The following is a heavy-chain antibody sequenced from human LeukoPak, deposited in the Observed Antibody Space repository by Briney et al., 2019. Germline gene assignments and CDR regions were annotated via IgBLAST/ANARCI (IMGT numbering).Heavy chain of an antibody. CDR3: ARLPTVTFFDY. CDR2: IYASGST. D-gene: IGHD4-17*01. CDR1: GGSISSKSYY. Sequence: SETLSLTCTVSGGSISSKSYYWSWIRQPAGKGLEWIGRIYASGSTDYNPSLKSRVTISRDTSKNEFSLILSSVTAADTAVYHCARLPTVTFFDYWGQGTLVTVSS. J-gene: IGHJ4*02. V-gene: IGHV4-61*02.